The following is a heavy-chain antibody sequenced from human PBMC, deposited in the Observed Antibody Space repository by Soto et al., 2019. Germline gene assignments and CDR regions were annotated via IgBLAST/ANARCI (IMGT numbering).Heavy chain of an antibody. D-gene: IGHD4-4*01. CDR1: GGTFSSYA. J-gene: IGHJ5*02. Sequence: QVQLVQSGAEVKKPGSSVKVSCKASGGTFSSYAISWVRQAPGQGLEWMGGIIPIFGTANYAQKFQGRVKITADESTSTAYLELSSLRSEDTAVYYCATTTADYGNDPYHYNWFDPWGQGTLVTVSS. CDR3: ATTTADYGNDPYHYNWFDP. V-gene: IGHV1-69*01. CDR2: IIPIFGTA.